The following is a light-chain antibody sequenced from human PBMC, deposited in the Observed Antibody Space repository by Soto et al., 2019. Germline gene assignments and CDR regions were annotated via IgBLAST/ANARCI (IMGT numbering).Light chain of an antibody. V-gene: IGLV1-40*01. CDR1: SSNIGAGYD. CDR3: QSYDSSLSGVV. CDR2: DNT. Sequence: QSVLTQPPSVSGAPGQGVTISCTGSSSNIGAGYDVHWYQQFPGTAPKLLIYDNTNRPSGVPDRFSGSKSGTSASLAITGLQAEDEADYYCQSYDSSLSGVVFGGGTKLTVL. J-gene: IGLJ2*01.